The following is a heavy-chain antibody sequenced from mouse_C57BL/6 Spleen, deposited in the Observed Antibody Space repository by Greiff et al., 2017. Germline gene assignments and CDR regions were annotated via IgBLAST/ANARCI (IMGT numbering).Heavy chain of an antibody. V-gene: IGHV1-55*01. CDR2: IYPGSGST. CDR3: ARYSNYDGGYFDV. J-gene: IGHJ1*03. CDR1: GYTFTSYW. D-gene: IGHD2-5*01. Sequence: QVQLKESGAELVKPGASVKMSCKASGYTFTSYWITWVKQRPGQGLEWIGDIYPGSGSTNYNEKFKSKATLTVDTSSSTAYMQLSSLTSEDSAVYYCARYSNYDGGYFDVWGTGTTVTVSS.